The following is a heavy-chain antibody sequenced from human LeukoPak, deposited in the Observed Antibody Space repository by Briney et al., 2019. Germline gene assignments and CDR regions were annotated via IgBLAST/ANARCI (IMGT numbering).Heavy chain of an antibody. V-gene: IGHV3-7*01. J-gene: IGHJ4*02. CDR3: VRDGGVDGYDLLDY. CDR2: IKQDGSEK. Sequence: PGGSLRLSCAASGFTFSSYWMSWVRQAPGKGLEWVANIKQDGSEKYYVDSVKGRFTISRDNAKNSLYLQMNSLRAEDTAVYYCVRDGGVDGYDLLDYWGQGSLVTVSS. CDR1: GFTFSSYW. D-gene: IGHD5-24*01.